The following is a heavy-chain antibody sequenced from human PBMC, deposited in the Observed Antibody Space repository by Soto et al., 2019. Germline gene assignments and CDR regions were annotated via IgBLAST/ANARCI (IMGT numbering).Heavy chain of an antibody. CDR2: IDPSDSYT. CDR3: ARTKYCSGGSCYSDYYYYGMDV. D-gene: IGHD2-15*01. J-gene: IGHJ6*02. V-gene: IGHV5-10-1*01. CDR1: GNSFSSHW. Sequence: GESLKISCNGSGNSFSSHWIGWVRQMPGKGLEWMGRIDPSDSYTNYSPSFQGHVTISADKSISTAYLQWSSLKASDTAMYYCARTKYCSGGSCYSDYYYYGMDVWGQGTTVTVSS.